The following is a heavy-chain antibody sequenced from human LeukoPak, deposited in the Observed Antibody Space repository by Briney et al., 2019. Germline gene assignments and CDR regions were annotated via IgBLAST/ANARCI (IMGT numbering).Heavy chain of an antibody. V-gene: IGHV3-7*01. CDR1: GFTFSSYW. CDR2: IKQDGSDK. J-gene: IGHJ4*02. CDR3: AREAPGAAGLDY. Sequence: GGSLRLSCAASGFTFSSYWMTWVRQAPGKGLEWVASIKQDGSDKYYVDSVKGRFTISRDNAKNSLFLQMNSLRAEDTAVYYCAREAPGAAGLDYWGQGTLVTGPS. D-gene: IGHD6-13*01.